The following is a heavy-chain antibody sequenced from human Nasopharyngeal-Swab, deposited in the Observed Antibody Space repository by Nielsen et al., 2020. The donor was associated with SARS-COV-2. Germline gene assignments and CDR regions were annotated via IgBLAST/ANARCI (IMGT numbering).Heavy chain of an antibody. CDR3: AKHRDCSSTGCRGGYFYYAMDV. V-gene: IGHV3-23*01. CDR2: ISESNSMT. J-gene: IGHJ6*02. D-gene: IGHD2-2*01. Sequence: WIRQPPGKGLEWVSGISESNSMTHYADSVKGRFTVSRDNSKNTLYLQMNSLRVEDTAIYYCAKHRDCSSTGCRGGYFYYAMDVWGQGTTVTVSS.